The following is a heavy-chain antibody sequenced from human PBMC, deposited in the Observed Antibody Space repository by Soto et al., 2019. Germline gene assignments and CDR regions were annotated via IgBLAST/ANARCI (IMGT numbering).Heavy chain of an antibody. CDR2: IIPILGIA. D-gene: IGHD3-10*01. CDR1: GGTFSSYT. CDR3: GGITMVRGVITNWFDP. Sequence: QVQLVQSGAEVKKPGSSVKVSCKASGGTFSSYTISWVRQAPGQGLEWMGRIIPILGIANYAQKFQGRVTITADKSTSTAYMELSSLRSEDTAVYYCGGITMVRGVITNWFDPWGQGTLVTVSS. J-gene: IGHJ5*02. V-gene: IGHV1-69*02.